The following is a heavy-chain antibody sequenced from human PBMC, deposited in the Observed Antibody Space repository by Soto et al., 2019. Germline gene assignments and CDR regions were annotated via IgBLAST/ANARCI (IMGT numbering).Heavy chain of an antibody. J-gene: IGHJ4*02. Sequence: ASVKVSCKASGYTFTSYYMHWVRQAPGQGLEWMGIINPSGGSTSYAQKLQGRVTMTRDTSTSTVYMELSSLRSEDTAVYYCARDKFQITMVRGAQFDYWGQGTLVTVSS. CDR3: ARDKFQITMVRGAQFDY. CDR2: INPSGGST. CDR1: GYTFTSYY. V-gene: IGHV1-46*01. D-gene: IGHD3-10*01.